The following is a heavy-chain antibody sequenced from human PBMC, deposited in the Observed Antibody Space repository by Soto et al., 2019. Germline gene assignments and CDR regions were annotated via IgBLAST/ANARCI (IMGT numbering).Heavy chain of an antibody. J-gene: IGHJ4*02. D-gene: IGHD2-8*01. CDR2: IYYSGST. Sequence: SETLSLTCTVSGGSISSSSYYWGWIRQPPGKGLEWIGSIYYSGSTYYNPSLKSRVTISVDTSKNQFSLKLSSVTAADTAVYYRAINGEICTNGVCKDLDYWGQGTLVTVSS. V-gene: IGHV4-39*01. CDR1: GGSISSSSYY. CDR3: AINGEICTNGVCKDLDY.